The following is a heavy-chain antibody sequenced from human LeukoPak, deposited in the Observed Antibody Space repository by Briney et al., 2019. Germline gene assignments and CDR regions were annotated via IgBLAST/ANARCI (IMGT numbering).Heavy chain of an antibody. CDR2: ISWNSGSI. CDR1: GFTFDDYA. CDR3: ATVLEVRGVMGAFDI. J-gene: IGHJ3*02. Sequence: PGRSLRLSCAASGFTFDDYAMHWVRQAPGKGLEWVSGISWNSGSIGYADSVKGRFTISRDNAKNSLYLQMNSLRAEDTALYYCATVLEVRGVMGAFDIWGQGTMVTVSS. D-gene: IGHD3-10*01. V-gene: IGHV3-9*01.